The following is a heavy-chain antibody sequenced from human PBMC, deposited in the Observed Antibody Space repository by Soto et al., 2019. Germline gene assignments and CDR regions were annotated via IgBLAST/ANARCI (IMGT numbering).Heavy chain of an antibody. Sequence: ASVKVSCKASGYTFTGYYMHWVRQAPGQGLEWMGWINPNSGGTNYAQKYQGWDTMNRDTSISTAYMELSRLRSDDTDVYFCAREVPIWGSYRYIAFDIWGQGTMVTVSS. CDR1: GYTFTGYY. CDR3: AREVPIWGSYRYIAFDI. D-gene: IGHD3-16*02. J-gene: IGHJ3*02. CDR2: INPNSGGT. V-gene: IGHV1-2*04.